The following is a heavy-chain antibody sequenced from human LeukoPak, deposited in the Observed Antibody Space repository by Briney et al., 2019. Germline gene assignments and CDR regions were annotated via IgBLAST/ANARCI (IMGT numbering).Heavy chain of an antibody. CDR1: GGSISSGGYY. Sequence: QPSETLSLTCTVSGGSISSGGYYWSWIRQHPGKGLEWIGYIYYSGSTYYNPSLKSRVTISVDTSKNQFSLKLSSVTAADTAVYYCARAVRGYSYGLDVWGQGTTVTVS. CDR2: IYYSGST. V-gene: IGHV4-31*03. D-gene: IGHD5-18*01. J-gene: IGHJ6*02. CDR3: ARAVRGYSYGLDV.